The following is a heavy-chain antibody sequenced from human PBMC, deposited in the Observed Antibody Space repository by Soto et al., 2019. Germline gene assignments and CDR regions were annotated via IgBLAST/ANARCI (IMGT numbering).Heavy chain of an antibody. V-gene: IGHV4-59*01. Sequence: SETRSLTCTVSGGSMSRYYWSRIRQPPGKGLEWIGYIYYGGSTNYNPSLKSRVTISVDTSKNQFSLKLSSVTAADTAVYYCARGGAAAGSYNWFDPWGQGTLVTVSS. CDR1: GGSMSRYY. J-gene: IGHJ5*02. CDR3: ARGGAAAGSYNWFDP. D-gene: IGHD6-13*01. CDR2: IYYGGST.